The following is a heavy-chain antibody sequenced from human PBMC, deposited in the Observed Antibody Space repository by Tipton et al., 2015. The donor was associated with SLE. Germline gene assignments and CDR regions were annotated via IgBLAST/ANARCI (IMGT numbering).Heavy chain of an antibody. CDR3: ARDSRTYYDFWSGYSFED. J-gene: IGHJ4*02. V-gene: IGHV4-39*07. CDR1: GGSIISSTYF. CDR2: IYYGRST. Sequence: TLSLTCTVSGGSIISSTYFWAWIRQPPGKGLEWIGSIYYGRSTYYSPSLKSRVTISVDTSKEQFSLNLKSVTAADTAVYYCARDSRTYYDFWSGYSFEDWGQGTLVTVSS. D-gene: IGHD3-3*01.